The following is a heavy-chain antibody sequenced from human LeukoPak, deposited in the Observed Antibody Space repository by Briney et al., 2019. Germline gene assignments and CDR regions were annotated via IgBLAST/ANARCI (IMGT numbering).Heavy chain of an antibody. Sequence: ASVKVSCKASGYTFTSYYMHWVRQAPGQGLEWMGIINPSGGSTSYAQKFQGRVTMTRDTSTSTVYMELSSPRSEDTAVYYCAREGETYYYDSSGYYPDYWGQGTLVTVSS. CDR1: GYTFTSYY. CDR3: AREGETYYYDSSGYYPDY. V-gene: IGHV1-46*01. D-gene: IGHD3-22*01. J-gene: IGHJ4*02. CDR2: INPSGGST.